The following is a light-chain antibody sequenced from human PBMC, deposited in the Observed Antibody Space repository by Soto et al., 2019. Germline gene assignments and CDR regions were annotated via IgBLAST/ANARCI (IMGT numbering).Light chain of an antibody. CDR2: GNN. J-gene: IGLJ2*01. V-gene: IGLV1-40*01. CDR3: QSYDGRLSGRDVV. CDR1: SSNIGAGFG. Sequence: QSVLTQPPSVSGAPGQRVTISCTGTSSNIGAGFGVHWYQQLPGTAPKLLIYGNNNRPAGVPDRFSASKFGSSASLVITGLQAEDEADYYCQSYDGRLSGRDVVFGGGTKLTVL.